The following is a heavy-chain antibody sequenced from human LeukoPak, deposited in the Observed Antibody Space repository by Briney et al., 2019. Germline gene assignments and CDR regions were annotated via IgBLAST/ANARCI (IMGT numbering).Heavy chain of an antibody. CDR1: GGSISSYY. CDR2: IYTSGST. Sequence: SETLSLTCTVSGGSISSYYWSWIRQPPGKGLEWIGYIYTSGSTNYNPSLKSRVTISVDTSKNQFSLKLSSVTAADTAVYYCARHTSYCDFWSGYYGDAFDIWGQGTMVTVSS. V-gene: IGHV4-4*09. CDR3: ARHTSYCDFWSGYYGDAFDI. D-gene: IGHD3-3*01. J-gene: IGHJ3*02.